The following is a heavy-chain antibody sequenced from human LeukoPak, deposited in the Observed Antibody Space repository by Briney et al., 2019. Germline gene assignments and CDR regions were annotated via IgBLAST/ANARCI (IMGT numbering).Heavy chain of an antibody. Sequence: GGSLRLSCAASGFTFSSYWMHWVRHAPGKGLVWVSRINSDGSSTIYADSVKGRFAISRDKAKNTLYLQMNSLRAEDTAVYYCASNYDSSGLWGQGTLVTVSS. CDR1: GFTFSSYW. V-gene: IGHV3-74*01. CDR3: ASNYDSSGL. J-gene: IGHJ4*02. D-gene: IGHD3-22*01. CDR2: INSDGSST.